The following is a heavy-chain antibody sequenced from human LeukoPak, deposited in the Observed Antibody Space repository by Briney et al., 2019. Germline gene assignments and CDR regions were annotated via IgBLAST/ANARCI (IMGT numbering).Heavy chain of an antibody. CDR3: AKGATVTTFGWFDP. J-gene: IGHJ5*02. Sequence: GGSLRLSCAASGFTFDDYAMHWVRQAPGKGLEWVSGISWNSGSIGYADSVKGRFTISRDNAKNSLYLQMNSLRAEDTALYYCAKGATVTTFGWFDPWGQGTLVTVSS. CDR2: ISWNSGSI. D-gene: IGHD4-17*01. CDR1: GFTFDDYA. V-gene: IGHV3-9*01.